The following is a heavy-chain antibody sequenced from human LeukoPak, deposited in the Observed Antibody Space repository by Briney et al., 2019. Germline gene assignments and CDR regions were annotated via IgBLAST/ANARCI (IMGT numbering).Heavy chain of an antibody. V-gene: IGHV3-30*02. Sequence: PGGSLRLSCAASGFTFSSYGMHWVRQAPGKGLEWVAFIRYDGSNKYYVDSVKGRFTISRDNSKNTLYLQMNSLRAEDTAVYYCATGSSSAWYGPLAYWVQGTLVTVSS. CDR1: GFTFSSYG. CDR2: IRYDGSNK. J-gene: IGHJ4*02. D-gene: IGHD6-19*01. CDR3: ATGSSSAWYGPLAY.